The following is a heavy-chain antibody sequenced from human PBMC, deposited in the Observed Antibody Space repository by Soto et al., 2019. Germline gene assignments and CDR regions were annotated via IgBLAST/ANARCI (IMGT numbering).Heavy chain of an antibody. Sequence: QVPLVQSGAEVKKPGASVKVSCKASGYTFTSYAMHWVRQAPGQRLEWMGWINAGNGNTKYSQKFQGRVTITRDTSASTAYMELSSLRSEDTAVYYCARSFRGAPGYYYGMDVWGQGTTVTVSS. D-gene: IGHD3-10*01. CDR3: ARSFRGAPGYYYGMDV. CDR2: INAGNGNT. CDR1: GYTFTSYA. V-gene: IGHV1-3*01. J-gene: IGHJ6*02.